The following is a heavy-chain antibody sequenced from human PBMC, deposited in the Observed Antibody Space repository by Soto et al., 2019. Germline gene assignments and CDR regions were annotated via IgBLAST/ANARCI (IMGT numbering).Heavy chain of an antibody. D-gene: IGHD3-3*01. V-gene: IGHV5-51*01. J-gene: IGHJ3*02. Sequence: GESLKISCKGSGYSFTSYWIGWVRQMPWKGLEWMGIIYPGDSDTRYSPSFQGQVTISADKSISTAYLQWSSLKASDTAMYYCASRIITIFGVDPKEPDAFDIWGQGTMVTVSS. CDR2: IYPGDSDT. CDR3: ASRIITIFGVDPKEPDAFDI. CDR1: GYSFTSYW.